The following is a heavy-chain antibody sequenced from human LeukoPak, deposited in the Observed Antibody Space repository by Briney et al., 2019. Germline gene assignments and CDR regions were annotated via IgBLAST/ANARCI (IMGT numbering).Heavy chain of an antibody. CDR3: ARVTDPRYNWFDP. J-gene: IGHJ5*02. V-gene: IGHV4-4*07. Sequence: SETLSLTSTVSGGSISSYYWTWTRQPAGKGPEWIGRIHASGSTNYNPSLKSRVNMSVDTSKNQFSLRLNSVTAADTAVYYCARVTDPRYNWFDPWGQGTLVTVSS. D-gene: IGHD2-21*02. CDR1: GGSISSYY. CDR2: IHASGST.